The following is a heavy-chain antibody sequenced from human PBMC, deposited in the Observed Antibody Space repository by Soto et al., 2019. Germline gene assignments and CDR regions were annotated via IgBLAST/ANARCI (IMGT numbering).Heavy chain of an antibody. Sequence: GGSLRLSWAASGFTCNNYDMLWARQAPGKGLEWVSTFGSAGDIYYSDSVKGRFTISRENARNSLYLQMNSLKAADTAVYYCDRGGPNWDYYFYGMDVWGQGTTVTVS. V-gene: IGHV3-13*04. CDR2: FGSAGDI. J-gene: IGHJ6*02. D-gene: IGHD3-16*01. CDR1: GFTCNNYD. CDR3: DRGGPNWDYYFYGMDV.